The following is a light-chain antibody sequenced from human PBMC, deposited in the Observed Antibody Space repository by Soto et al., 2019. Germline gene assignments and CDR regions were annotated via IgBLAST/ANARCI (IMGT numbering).Light chain of an antibody. CDR3: TSYTTSSPYVV. Sequence: QSALTQPASVSGSPGQSITISCTRTSSDVGGYNYVSWYQHHPGKAPKLMIYDVTNRPSGVSNRFSGSKSGNTASLTISGLQAEDEADYYCTSYTTSSPYVVFGGGTKLTVL. V-gene: IGLV2-14*03. CDR1: SSDVGGYNY. CDR2: DVT. J-gene: IGLJ2*01.